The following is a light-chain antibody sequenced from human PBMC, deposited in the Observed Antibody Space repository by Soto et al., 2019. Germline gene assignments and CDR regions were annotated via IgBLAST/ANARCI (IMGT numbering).Light chain of an antibody. V-gene: IGLV2-14*03. CDR1: SSDVGGYNY. CDR2: DVS. J-gene: IGLJ1*01. CDR3: SSYTSSSLHV. Sequence: QSALTQPASVSGSPGQSITISCTGTSSDVGGYNYVSWYQQHPGKAPKLMIYDVSNRPSGVSNRLSGSKSGNTASLTISGLQAEDEADYYCSSYTSSSLHVFGTGTQLTVL.